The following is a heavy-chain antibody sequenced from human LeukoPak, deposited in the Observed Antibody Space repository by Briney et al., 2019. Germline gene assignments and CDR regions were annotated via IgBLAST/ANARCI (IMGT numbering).Heavy chain of an antibody. V-gene: IGHV4-34*01. D-gene: IGHD3-22*01. CDR1: GGSFSGYY. Sequence: MPSETLSLTCAVYGGSFSGYYWSWIRQPPGKGLEWIGEINHSGSTNYNPSLKSRVTISVDTSKNQFSLKLSSVTAADTAVYYCARLVDVRKYYYDSSGYYPDYWGQGTLVTVSS. CDR3: ARLVDVRKYYYDSSGYYPDY. CDR2: INHSGST. J-gene: IGHJ4*02.